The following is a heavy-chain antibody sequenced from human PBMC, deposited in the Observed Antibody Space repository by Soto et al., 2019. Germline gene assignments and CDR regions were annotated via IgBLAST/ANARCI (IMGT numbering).Heavy chain of an antibody. CDR1: GFTFSNAW. CDR2: IKSKTDGGTT. J-gene: IGHJ4*02. Sequence: EVQLVESGGGLVKPGGSLRLSCAASGFTFSNAWMNWVRQAPGKGLEWVGRIKSKTDGGTTDYAAPVKGRFTISRDDSKNTLYLQMNSLKTEDTAVYYCTTFPFGVVITTYDYWGQGTLVTVSS. V-gene: IGHV3-15*07. D-gene: IGHD3-3*01. CDR3: TTFPFGVVITTYDY.